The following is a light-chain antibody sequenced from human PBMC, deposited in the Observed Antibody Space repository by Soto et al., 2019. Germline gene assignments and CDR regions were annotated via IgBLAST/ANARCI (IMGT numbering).Light chain of an antibody. Sequence: DIQMTQSPSSLSASVGDRVTITCRASQGIRNELGWYQQKPGKAPKRLIYAASSLQSWVPSRFSGSGSGTEFTLTISSLQPEDFATYYCLQHNTYPRTFGQGTKVEI. CDR1: QGIRNE. V-gene: IGKV1-17*01. J-gene: IGKJ1*01. CDR3: LQHNTYPRT. CDR2: AAS.